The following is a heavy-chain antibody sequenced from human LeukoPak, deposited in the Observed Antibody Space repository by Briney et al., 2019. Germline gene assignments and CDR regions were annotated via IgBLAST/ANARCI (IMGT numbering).Heavy chain of an antibody. CDR1: GGSTSSDY. J-gene: IGHJ3*02. CDR3: HGDYIAFDI. Sequence: SETLSLTCTVSGGSTSSDYWSWIRQSPGKGLEWVGYVYNSGDTGKNPSLKSRVTILLDTSKNQCSLKLTSVSAADTAVYYCHGDYIAFDIWGQGTMVTVSS. D-gene: IGHD4-17*01. V-gene: IGHV4-59*08. CDR2: VYNSGDT.